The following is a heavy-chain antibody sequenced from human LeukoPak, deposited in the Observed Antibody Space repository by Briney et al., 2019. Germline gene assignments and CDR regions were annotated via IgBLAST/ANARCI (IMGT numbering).Heavy chain of an antibody. D-gene: IGHD6-13*01. CDR3: AKDHPASSWPGY. Sequence: ASVKVSCKASGYTFTGYYMHWVRQAPGQGLEWMGWINPNSGGTNYAQKFQGRVTMTRDTSISTAYMELSRLRSDDTAVYYCAKDHPASSWPGYWGQGTLVTVSS. CDR1: GYTFTGYY. CDR2: INPNSGGT. J-gene: IGHJ4*02. V-gene: IGHV1-2*02.